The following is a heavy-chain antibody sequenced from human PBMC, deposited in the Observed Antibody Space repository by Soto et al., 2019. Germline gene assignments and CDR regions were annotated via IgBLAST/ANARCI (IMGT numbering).Heavy chain of an antibody. CDR3: ARDGTYYYDSSGYPSYWYFDL. J-gene: IGHJ2*01. CDR2: IIPILGIA. V-gene: IGHV1-69*08. CDR1: GGTFSSYT. D-gene: IGHD3-22*01. Sequence: QVQLVQSGAEVKKPGSSVKVSCKASGGTFSSYTISWVRQAPGQGLEWMGRIIPILGIANYAQKFQGRVTITADKSTSTAYMELSSQRSEDTAVYYCARDGTYYYDSSGYPSYWYFDLWGRGTLVTVSS.